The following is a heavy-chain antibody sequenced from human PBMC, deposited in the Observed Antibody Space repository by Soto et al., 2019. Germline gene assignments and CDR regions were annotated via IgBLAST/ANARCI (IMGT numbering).Heavy chain of an antibody. CDR1: GYTFNDYY. Sequence: QVQLVQSGAEVKKPGASVKVSCKASGYTFNDYYIFWVRQAPGQGLEWMGWINPKSGDTNYAQKFQGRITQTRATSRGTSIITAYMELTKLISADTAVYYCARDRGYGDHYNYYALDVWGQGTTVTVSS. CDR3: ARDRGYGDHYNYYALDV. CDR2: INPKSGDT. D-gene: IGHD4-17*01. J-gene: IGHJ6*02. V-gene: IGHV1-2*02.